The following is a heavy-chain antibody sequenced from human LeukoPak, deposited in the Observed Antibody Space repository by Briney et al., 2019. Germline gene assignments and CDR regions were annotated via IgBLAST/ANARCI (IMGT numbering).Heavy chain of an antibody. CDR1: GGSFSGYY. J-gene: IGHJ4*02. CDR3: ARDRQHSSGWYGYYFDY. Sequence: SETLSLTCAVYGGSFSGYYWSWIRQSPGKGLEWIGEINHSGSTNYNPSLKSRVTISVDTSKNQFSLKLSSVTAADTAVYYCARDRQHSSGWYGYYFDYWGQGTLVTVSS. D-gene: IGHD6-19*01. V-gene: IGHV4-34*01. CDR2: INHSGST.